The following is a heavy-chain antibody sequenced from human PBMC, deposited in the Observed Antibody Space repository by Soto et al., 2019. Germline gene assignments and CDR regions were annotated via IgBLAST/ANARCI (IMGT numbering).Heavy chain of an antibody. CDR1: GGSISSYY. CDR2: IYYSGST. CDR3: ARLVAAAGNVDY. V-gene: IGHV4-59*08. D-gene: IGHD6-13*01. J-gene: IGHJ4*02. Sequence: PSETLSLTCTVSGGSISSYYWSWIRQPPGKGLEWIGYIYYSGSTNYNPSLKSRVTISVDTSKNQFSLKLSSVTAADTAVYYCARLVAAAGNVDYWGQGTLVTVSS.